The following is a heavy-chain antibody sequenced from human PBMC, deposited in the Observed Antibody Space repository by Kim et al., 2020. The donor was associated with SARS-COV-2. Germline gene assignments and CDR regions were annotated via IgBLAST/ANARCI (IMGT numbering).Heavy chain of an antibody. D-gene: IGHD3-10*01. V-gene: IGHV1-3*01. CDR3: ARGYYGSGSYPNWFDP. J-gene: IGHJ5*02. Sequence: KFQGRVTISRDTSASTAYMELSSLRSEDTAVYYCARGYYGSGSYPNWFDPWGQGTLVTVSS.